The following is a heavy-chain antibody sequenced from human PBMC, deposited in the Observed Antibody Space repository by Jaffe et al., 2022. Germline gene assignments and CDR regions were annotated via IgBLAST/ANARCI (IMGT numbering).Heavy chain of an antibody. CDR1: GFTFSNAW. V-gene: IGHV3-15*01. D-gene: IGHD3-3*01. CDR3: TTDQYPLLRFLEWSLFGDY. CDR2: IKSKTDGGTT. Sequence: EVQLVESGGGLVKPGGSLRLSCAASGFTFSNAWMSWVRQAPGKGLEWVGRIKSKTDGGTTDYAAPVKGRFTISRDDSKNTLYLQMNSLKTEDTAVYYCTTDQYPLLRFLEWSLFGDYWGQGTLVTVSS. J-gene: IGHJ4*02.